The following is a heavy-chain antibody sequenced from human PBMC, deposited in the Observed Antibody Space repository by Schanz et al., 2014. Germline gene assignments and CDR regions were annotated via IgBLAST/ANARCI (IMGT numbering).Heavy chain of an antibody. CDR2: ISSSGGST. D-gene: IGHD3-10*01. J-gene: IGHJ3*02. V-gene: IGHV3-23*01. CDR3: AKGRFGELSAFDS. CDR1: GFTFSSYA. Sequence: EVQLLESGGGLVQPGGSLRLSCAASGFTFSSYAMSWVRQAPGKGLEWVAAISSSGGSTYYADSVKGRFTISRDNSKNTLYLQMNSLRAEDTAVYYCAKGRFGELSAFDSWGQGTMVTVSS.